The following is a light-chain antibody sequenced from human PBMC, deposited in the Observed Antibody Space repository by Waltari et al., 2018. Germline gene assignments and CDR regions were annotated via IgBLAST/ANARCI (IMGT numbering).Light chain of an antibody. CDR1: QSVSND. CDR3: QQRANWPQVT. Sequence: QSPATLSLSPGERATLSCRASQSVSNDLAWYQHKPGQAPRLLIYDASNRATGIPARFSGSGSGTDFTLTISSLEPEDFAVYFCQQRANWPQVTFGQGTKLEIK. J-gene: IGKJ2*01. CDR2: DAS. V-gene: IGKV3-11*01.